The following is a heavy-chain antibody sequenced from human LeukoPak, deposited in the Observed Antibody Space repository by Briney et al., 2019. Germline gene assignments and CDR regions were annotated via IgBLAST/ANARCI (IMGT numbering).Heavy chain of an antibody. V-gene: IGHV1-69*13. CDR3: ARVRGYDLFVLDY. D-gene: IGHD5-12*01. CDR2: IIPIFGTA. CDR1: GGTFSSYA. Sequence: SVKVSCKASGGTFSSYAISWVRQAPGQGLEWMGGIIPIFGTANYAQRFQGRVTITADESTSTAYMELSSLRSEDTAVYHCARVRGYDLFVLDYWGQGTLVTVSS. J-gene: IGHJ4*02.